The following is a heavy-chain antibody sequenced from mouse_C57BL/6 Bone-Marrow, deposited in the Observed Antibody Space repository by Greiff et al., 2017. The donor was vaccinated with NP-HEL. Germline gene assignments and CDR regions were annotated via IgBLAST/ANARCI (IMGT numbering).Heavy chain of an antibody. J-gene: IGHJ2*01. CDR1: GYTFTSYL. D-gene: IGHD1-1*01. CDR3: ASYYCGSSSFDY. CDR2: IDPNSGGT. V-gene: IGHV1-72*01. Sequence: VQLQQPGAELVKPGASVKLSCKASGYTFTSYLMHWVKQRPGRGLEWIGRIDPNSGGTKYNEKFKSKATLTGDKPSSTAYMQLNSLTSEDSTVYYCASYYCGSSSFDYWGQGTTLTVSS.